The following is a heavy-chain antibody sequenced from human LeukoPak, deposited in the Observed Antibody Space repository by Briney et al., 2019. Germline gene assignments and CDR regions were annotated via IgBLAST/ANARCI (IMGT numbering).Heavy chain of an antibody. D-gene: IGHD3-10*01. CDR3: ARALWFGETFPAY. V-gene: IGHV3-7*01. Sequence: AGGSLRLSCAASGFTFSNYWMSWVRQAPGMGLEWVANIKEDGSEKYYVDSVKGRFTISRDNAKNSLYLQMNSLRAEDTAVYYCARALWFGETFPAYWGQGTLVTVSS. CDR2: IKEDGSEK. J-gene: IGHJ4*02. CDR1: GFTFSNYW.